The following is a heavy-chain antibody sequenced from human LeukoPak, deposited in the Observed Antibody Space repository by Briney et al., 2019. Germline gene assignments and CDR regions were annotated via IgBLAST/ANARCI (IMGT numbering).Heavy chain of an antibody. Sequence: PRGSLRLSCAAPVFTFSSYSMNWVRQAPGKGLEWVSYISSSTSTIYYADSVKGRFTISRDNAKNSLYLQMSSLRAEDTAVYYCARDPTRYFDLWGGGTLVTVSS. CDR1: VFTFSSYS. V-gene: IGHV3-48*01. D-gene: IGHD1-1*01. CDR3: ARDPTRYFDL. J-gene: IGHJ2*01. CDR2: ISSSTSTI.